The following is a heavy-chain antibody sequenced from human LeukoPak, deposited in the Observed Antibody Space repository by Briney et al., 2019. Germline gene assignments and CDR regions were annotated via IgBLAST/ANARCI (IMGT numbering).Heavy chain of an antibody. V-gene: IGHV3-73*01. Sequence: PGGSLRLSCAASGFTFSGSAMHWVRQASGKGLEWVGRIRSKANSYATAYAASVEGRFTISRDDSKNTAYLQMDSLKTEDTAVYYCTSPEYYYGSGSYSYYYYYGMDVWGKGTTVTVS. CDR3: TSPEYYYGSGSYSYYYYYGMDV. CDR1: GFTFSGSA. D-gene: IGHD3-10*01. CDR2: IRSKANSYAT. J-gene: IGHJ6*04.